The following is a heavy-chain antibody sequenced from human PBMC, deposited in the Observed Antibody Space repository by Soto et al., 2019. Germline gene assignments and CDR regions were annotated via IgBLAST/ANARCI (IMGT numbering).Heavy chain of an antibody. V-gene: IGHV4-31*01. CDR2: IYYSGRT. D-gene: IGHD6-6*01. J-gene: IGHJ5*02. CDR3: ARGSFSSSSSWFDP. Sequence: QVQLQESGPGLVKPSQTLSLTCTVSGGSISSGGYYWSWIRQHPGKGLEWIGYIYYSGRTYYNPSLHSPVSIAVDTPENQFSLKLTSVTAADTSVYYCARGSFSSSSSWFDPWGRGTLVTVSS. CDR1: GGSISSGGYY.